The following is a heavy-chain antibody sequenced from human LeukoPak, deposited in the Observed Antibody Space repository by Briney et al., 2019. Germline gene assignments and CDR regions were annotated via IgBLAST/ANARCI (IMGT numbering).Heavy chain of an antibody. CDR3: AKGMMPDWFDP. J-gene: IGHJ5*02. V-gene: IGHV4-59*01. D-gene: IGHD2-2*01. CDR2: IFDIGNT. Sequence: PSETLSLTCNVSGVSLNNYYWTWVRQSPGKGLEWIGYIFDIGNTNCNLSLKSRATISLDRSKNQFSLRLNSVTAADTAVYYCAKGMMPDWFDPWGQGTLVTVST. CDR1: GVSLNNYY.